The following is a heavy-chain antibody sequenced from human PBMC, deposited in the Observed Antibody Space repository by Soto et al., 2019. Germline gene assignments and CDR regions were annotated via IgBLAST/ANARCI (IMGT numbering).Heavy chain of an antibody. CDR2: IIPIFGTA. CDR1: GGTFSSYA. CDR3: AREKTLPYDFWSGYAFDY. D-gene: IGHD3-3*01. Sequence: SVKVSCKASGGTFSSYAISWVRQAPGQGLKWMGGIIPIFGTANYAQKFQGRVTITADESTSTAYMELSSLRSEDTAVYYCAREKTLPYDFWSGYAFDYWGQGTLVTVSS. V-gene: IGHV1-69*13. J-gene: IGHJ4*02.